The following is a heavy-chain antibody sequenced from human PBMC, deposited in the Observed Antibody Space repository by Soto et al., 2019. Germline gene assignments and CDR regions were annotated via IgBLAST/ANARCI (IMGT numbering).Heavy chain of an antibody. J-gene: IGHJ2*01. Sequence: QVQLVESGGGLVKPGGSLRLSCTPSGFTFSDYYMSWVRQAPGKGLEWLSSISTHSTYINYADSVKGRFTISRDNAKDSLLLQINTLRADDTAVYYCARGRGATGWYFDLWGRGTLLTVSS. CDR3: ARGRGATGWYFDL. V-gene: IGHV3-11*05. CDR2: ISTHSTYI. CDR1: GFTFSDYY. D-gene: IGHD1-26*01.